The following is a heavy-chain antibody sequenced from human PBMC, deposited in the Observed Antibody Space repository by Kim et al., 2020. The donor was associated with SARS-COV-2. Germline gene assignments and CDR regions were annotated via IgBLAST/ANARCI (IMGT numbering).Heavy chain of an antibody. CDR1: GGSISSSSYY. V-gene: IGHV4-39*01. J-gene: IGHJ4*02. CDR3: ARQGWGSSYGGYFDY. Sequence: SETLSLTCTVSGGSISSSSYYWGWIRQPPGKGLEWIGSIYYSGSTYYNPSLKSRVTISVDTSKNQFSLKLSSVTAADTAVYYCARQGWGSSYGGYFDYWGQGTLVTVSS. D-gene: IGHD6-6*01. CDR2: IYYSGST.